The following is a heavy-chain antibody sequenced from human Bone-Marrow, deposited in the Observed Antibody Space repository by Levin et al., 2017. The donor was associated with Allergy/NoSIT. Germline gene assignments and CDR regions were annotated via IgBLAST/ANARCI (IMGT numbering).Heavy chain of an antibody. CDR1: GGSISSSSYY. J-gene: IGHJ6*02. D-gene: IGHD3-22*01. V-gene: IGHV4-39*07. CDR2: IYYSGNT. CDR3: ARVDVEKFFYDSSGKPYGMDV. Sequence: SQTLSLTCTVSGGSISSSSYYWAWIRQPPGKGLEWIASIYYSGNTYYNPSLKSRLTISVDTSKNQFSLKVRSVTAADTAVYYCARVDVEKFFYDSSGKPYGMDVWGQGTTVTVSS.